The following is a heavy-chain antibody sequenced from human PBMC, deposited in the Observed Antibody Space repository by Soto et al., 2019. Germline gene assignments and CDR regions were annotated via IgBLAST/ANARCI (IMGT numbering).Heavy chain of an antibody. CDR3: AADSSGWTYGMDV. CDR1: GFTFTSSA. D-gene: IGHD6-19*01. CDR2: IVVGSGNT. V-gene: IGHV1-58*01. J-gene: IGHJ6*02. Sequence: SVEVSCKASGFTFTSSAVQWVRQARGQRLEWIGWIVVGSGNTNYAQKFQERVTITRDMSTSTAYMELSSLRSEDTAVYYCAADSSGWTYGMDVWGQGTTVTVSS.